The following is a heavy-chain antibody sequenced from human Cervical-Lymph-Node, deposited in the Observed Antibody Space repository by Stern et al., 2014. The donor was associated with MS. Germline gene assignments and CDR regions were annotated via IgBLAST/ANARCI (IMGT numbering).Heavy chain of an antibody. Sequence: QLVQSGAEVKKPGASVKVSCKTSAYNFTNYGVTWVRRAPGQGLEWMGWISGYNGNTKYEQKFQGRVAMTTDTSTKTAYMELRSLRSSDTAVYYCVRAGYDVSGLSDYWGQGTLVTVSS. D-gene: IGHD5-12*01. V-gene: IGHV1-18*01. CDR1: AYNFTNYG. CDR2: ISGYNGNT. CDR3: VRAGYDVSGLSDY. J-gene: IGHJ4*02.